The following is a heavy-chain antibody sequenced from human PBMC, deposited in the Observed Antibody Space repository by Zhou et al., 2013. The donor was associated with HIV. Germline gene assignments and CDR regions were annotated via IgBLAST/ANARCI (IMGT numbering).Heavy chain of an antibody. CDR2: VNPGGSIT. V-gene: IGHV3-74*01. D-gene: IGHD6-13*01. J-gene: IGHJ4*02. CDR1: GFTLSSFW. CDR3: VRDIGYSRDDY. Sequence: EVQLVESGGGLVQPGGSLRLSCAASGFTLSSFWMHWVRQAPGKGPVWISRVNPGGSITNYTDSVKGRFTISRDNAKNTLSLQMDSLRAEDTAMYYCVRDIGYSRDDYWGQGTLVTVSS.